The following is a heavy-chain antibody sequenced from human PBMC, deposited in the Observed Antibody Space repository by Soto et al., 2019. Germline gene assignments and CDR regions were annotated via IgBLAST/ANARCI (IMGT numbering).Heavy chain of an antibody. J-gene: IGHJ4*02. D-gene: IGHD3-10*01. CDR3: ARATMVRGVFDY. CDR1: GGTFSSYA. CDR2: IIPIFGTA. Sequence: ASVKVSCKASGGTFSSYAISWVRQAPGQGLEWMGGIIPIFGTANYAQKFQGRVTITADESTSTAYMELSSLRSEDTAVYDCARATMVRGVFDYWGQGTLVTVSS. V-gene: IGHV1-69*13.